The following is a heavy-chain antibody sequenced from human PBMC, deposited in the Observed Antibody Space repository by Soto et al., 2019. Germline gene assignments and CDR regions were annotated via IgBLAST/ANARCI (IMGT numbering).Heavy chain of an antibody. CDR1: GYTFTSYA. D-gene: IGHD5-18*01. J-gene: IGHJ6*02. CDR3: ARDRGYSYGYGMDV. V-gene: IGHV1-3*01. Sequence: QVQLVQSGAEVKKPGASVKVSCKASGYTFTSYAMHWVRQAPGQRLEWMGWINADPGNTKYSQKFQGRVTITRDTSASTAYMELSSLRSEDTAVYYCARDRGYSYGYGMDVWGQGPTVTVSS. CDR2: INADPGNT.